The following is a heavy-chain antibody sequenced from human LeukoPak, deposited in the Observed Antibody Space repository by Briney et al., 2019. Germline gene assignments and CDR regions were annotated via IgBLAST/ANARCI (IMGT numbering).Heavy chain of an antibody. CDR3: ARGGSRSRRGDDAFDI. J-gene: IGHJ3*02. D-gene: IGHD3-10*01. CDR2: ISAYNGNT. V-gene: IGHV1-18*01. CDR1: GYTFTNYA. Sequence: ASVKVSCKASGYTFTNYAMNWVRQAPGQGLEWMGWISAYNGNTELAQKFQGRVTLATDASTSTAYVELRSLTSDDTAVYFCARGGSRSRRGDDAFDIWGQGTMVTVSS.